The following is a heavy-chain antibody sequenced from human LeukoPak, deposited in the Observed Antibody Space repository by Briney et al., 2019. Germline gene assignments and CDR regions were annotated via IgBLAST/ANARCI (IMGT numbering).Heavy chain of an antibody. CDR2: IRYDGSNK. CDR3: AKGGYYDSSGYYFDP. V-gene: IGHV3-30*02. Sequence: WGSLRLSCAASGFTFSSYGMHWVRQAPGKGLEWVAFIRYDGSNKYYADSVKGRFTISRDNSKNTLYLQMNSLRAEDTAVYYCAKGGYYDSSGYYFDPWGQGTLVTVSS. J-gene: IGHJ5*02. D-gene: IGHD3-22*01. CDR1: GFTFSSYG.